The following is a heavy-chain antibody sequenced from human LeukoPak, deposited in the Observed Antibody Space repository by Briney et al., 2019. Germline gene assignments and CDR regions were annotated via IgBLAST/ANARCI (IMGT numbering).Heavy chain of an antibody. V-gene: IGHV3-9*01. Sequence: GGSLRLSCAASGFTFDDYAMHWVRQAPGKGLEWVSGISWNGGSIGYADSVKGRFTISRDNAKNSLYLQMNSLRAEDTALYYCAKDTSAHKEYYFDYWGQGTLVTVSS. J-gene: IGHJ4*02. CDR2: ISWNGGSI. CDR1: GFTFDDYA. CDR3: AKDTSAHKEYYFDY.